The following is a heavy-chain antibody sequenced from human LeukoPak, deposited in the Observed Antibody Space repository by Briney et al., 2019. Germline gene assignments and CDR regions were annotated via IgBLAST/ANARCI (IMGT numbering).Heavy chain of an antibody. CDR2: ISWDGGST. V-gene: IGHV3-43*01. Sequence: GGSLRLSCAASGFTFDDYTMHWVRQAPGKGLEWVSLISWDGGSTYYADSVKGRFTISRDNSKNSLYLQMNSLRTEDTALYYCAKDAVAGNYYYYMDVWGKGTTVTVSS. CDR1: GFTFDDYT. CDR3: AKDAVAGNYYYYMDV. D-gene: IGHD6-19*01. J-gene: IGHJ6*03.